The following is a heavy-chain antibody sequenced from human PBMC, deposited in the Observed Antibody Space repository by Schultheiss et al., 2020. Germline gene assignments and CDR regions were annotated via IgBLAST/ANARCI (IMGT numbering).Heavy chain of an antibody. CDR2: ISYDGSNK. J-gene: IGHJ4*02. V-gene: IGHV3-30*03. D-gene: IGHD3-22*01. Sequence: WGSLRLSCAASGFTFSSYAMSWVRQAPGKGLEWVAVISYDGSNKYYADSVKGRFTISRDNSKNTLYLQMNSLRAEDTAVYYCARSYDSSGYWGLTLGYWGQGTLVTVSS. CDR3: ARSYDSSGYWGLTLGY. CDR1: GFTFSSYA.